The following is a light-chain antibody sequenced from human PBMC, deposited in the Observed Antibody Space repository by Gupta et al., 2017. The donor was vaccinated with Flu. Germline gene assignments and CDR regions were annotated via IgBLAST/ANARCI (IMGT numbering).Light chain of an antibody. J-gene: IGLJ3*02. V-gene: IGLV1-40*01. CDR2: GNT. CDR1: NIGYGYD. CDR3: QSYYNSVSGPWV. Sequence: NIGYGYDVHWYQHHPGTAPKPLIFGNTYRPSGVPDRFSGSKSGTSASLVITGLQDEDEADYYCQSYYNSVSGPWVFGGGTRLTVL.